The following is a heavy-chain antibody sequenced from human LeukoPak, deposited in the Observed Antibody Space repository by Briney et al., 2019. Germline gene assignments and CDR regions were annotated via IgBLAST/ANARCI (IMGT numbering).Heavy chain of an antibody. CDR1: GYTFTSYG. CDR2: ISAYNGNT. Sequence: ASVKVSCKASGYTFTSYGISWVRQAPGQGLEWMGWISAYNGNTNYAQKLQGRVTMTTDTSTSTAYMELRSLRSDDTAVYYCARLRHYYDSSGYYSPFFDYWGQGTLVTVSS. CDR3: ARLRHYYDSSGYYSPFFDY. V-gene: IGHV1-18*01. D-gene: IGHD3-22*01. J-gene: IGHJ4*02.